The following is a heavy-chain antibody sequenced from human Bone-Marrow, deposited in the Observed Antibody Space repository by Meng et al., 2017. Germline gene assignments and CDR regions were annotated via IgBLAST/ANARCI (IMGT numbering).Heavy chain of an antibody. CDR3: ARSSILKLYYFDY. CDR2: IYYSGST. CDR1: GGSISSYY. D-gene: IGHD3-9*01. Sequence: SETLSLTCTVSGGSISSYYWSWIRQPPGKGLEWIGYIYYSGSTNYNPSLKSRVTISVDTSKNQFSLKLSSVTAADTAVYYCARSSILKLYYFDYWGQGTLVTVSS. V-gene: IGHV4-59*08. J-gene: IGHJ4*02.